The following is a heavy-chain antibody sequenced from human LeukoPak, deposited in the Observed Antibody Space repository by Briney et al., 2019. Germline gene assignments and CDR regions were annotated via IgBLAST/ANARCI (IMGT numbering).Heavy chain of an antibody. V-gene: IGHV3-7*01. CDR2: IKQDGSVK. CDR1: GFTVSSNY. J-gene: IGHJ3*02. CDR3: ARDRMGGGAFDI. Sequence: GGSLRLSCAASGFTVSSNYMSWVRQAPGKGLEWVANIKQDGSVKYYVDSVKGRFTISRDNAKNSLYLQMNSLRAEDTAVYYCARDRMGGGAFDIWGQGTMVTVSS. D-gene: IGHD1-26*01.